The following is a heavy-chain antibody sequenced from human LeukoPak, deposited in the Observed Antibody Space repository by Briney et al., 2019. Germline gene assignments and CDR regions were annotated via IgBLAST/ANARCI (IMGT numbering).Heavy chain of an antibody. CDR1: GFTFSSYS. D-gene: IGHD3-22*01. CDR3: ARSVGSYYGDL. V-gene: IGHV3-21*01. Sequence: GGSLRLSCAASGFTFSSYSMNWGRQAPGKGLEWVSSISSSSSYIYYADSVKGRFTISRDNAKNSLYLQMNSLTVEDTAVYYCARSVGSYYGDLWGQGTLVTVSS. CDR2: ISSSSSYI. J-gene: IGHJ5*02.